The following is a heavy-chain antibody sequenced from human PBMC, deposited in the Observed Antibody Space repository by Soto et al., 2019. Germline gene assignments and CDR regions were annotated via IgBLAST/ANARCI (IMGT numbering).Heavy chain of an antibody. CDR3: AKVGYGDLPEAFDI. Sequence: EVQLLESGGGLVQPGGSLRLSCAASGFTFSIYAISWVRQAAGKGLEWVSAISGSGGSTYYADSVKGRCTISRDNAKNTLYLQMNSLRAEDTAVYYCAKVGYGDLPEAFDIWGQGTMVTVSS. CDR2: ISGSGGST. D-gene: IGHD4-17*01. J-gene: IGHJ3*02. V-gene: IGHV3-23*01. CDR1: GFTFSIYA.